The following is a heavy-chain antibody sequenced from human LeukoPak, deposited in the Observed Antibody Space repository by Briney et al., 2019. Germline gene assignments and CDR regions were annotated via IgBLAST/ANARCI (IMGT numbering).Heavy chain of an antibody. D-gene: IGHD3-3*01. Sequence: SETLSLTCTVSGGSISSGDYYWSWIRQPPGKGLEWIGYIYYSGSTNYNPSLKSRVTISVDTSKNQFSLKLSSVTAADTAVYYCARDRRAYDFWSGYYQDWGQGTLVTVSS. J-gene: IGHJ4*02. CDR2: IYYSGST. V-gene: IGHV4-61*08. CDR1: GGSISSGDYY. CDR3: ARDRRAYDFWSGYYQD.